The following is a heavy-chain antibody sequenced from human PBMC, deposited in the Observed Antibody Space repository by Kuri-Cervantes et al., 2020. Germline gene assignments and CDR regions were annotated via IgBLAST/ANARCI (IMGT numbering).Heavy chain of an antibody. CDR3: ARICKGSWYYYNIPQTHYYYYYMDV. CDR1: GCTFSSYG. D-gene: IGHD6-13*01. Sequence: GESLKIPCPASGCTFSSYGMHWDRQAPGKGLEWVAVIWYDGSNKYYADSVKGRFTISRDNAKNSLYLQMNSLRAEDTAVYYCARICKGSWYYYNIPQTHYYYYYMDVWGKGTTVTVSS. CDR2: IWYDGSNK. V-gene: IGHV3-33*01. J-gene: IGHJ6*03.